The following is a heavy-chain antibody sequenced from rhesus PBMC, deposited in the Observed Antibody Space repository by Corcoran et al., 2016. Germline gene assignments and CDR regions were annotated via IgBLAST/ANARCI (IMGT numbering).Heavy chain of an antibody. CDR1: GGSVSRSTW. CDR3: ARGSGSYKGIDY. D-gene: IGHD1-44*02. Sequence: QLQLQESGPGLVKPSETLSLTCAVSGGSVSRSTWWCGSRRPPGKGLEWIGRISGSGGSTSYNPSLTSRVTISTDTSKNQFSLKVSSVTAADTAVYYCARGSGSYKGIDYWGQGVLVTVSS. J-gene: IGHJ4*01. V-gene: IGHV4-57*01. CDR2: ISGSGGST.